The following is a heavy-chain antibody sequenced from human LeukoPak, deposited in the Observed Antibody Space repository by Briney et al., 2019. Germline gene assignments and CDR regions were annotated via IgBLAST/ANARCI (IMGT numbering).Heavy chain of an antibody. CDR2: ISYDGSNK. CDR3: ARDEGFSGSRQLGY. V-gene: IGHV3-30*04. J-gene: IGHJ4*02. Sequence: GGSLRLSCAASGFTFSSYAMHWVRQAPGKGLEWVAVISYDGSNKYYADSVKGRFTISRDNSKNTLYLQMNSLRGEDTAVYYCARDEGFSGSRQLGYWGQGTLVTVSS. CDR1: GFTFSSYA. D-gene: IGHD1-26*01.